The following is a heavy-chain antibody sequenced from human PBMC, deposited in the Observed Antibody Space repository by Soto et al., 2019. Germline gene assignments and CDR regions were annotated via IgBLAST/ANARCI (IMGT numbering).Heavy chain of an antibody. Sequence: QVQLVQSGAEVKKPGASVKVSCKASGYTFTSYGISWVRQAPGQGLEWMGWISAYNGNTKYAQKLQGRVTVTTDTSTSAADMELRSLRSEDTAVDYCAIDLAVALIDYWGQGTLVTVSS. CDR1: GYTFTSYG. D-gene: IGHD6-19*01. J-gene: IGHJ4*02. CDR3: AIDLAVALIDY. CDR2: ISAYNGNT. V-gene: IGHV1-18*01.